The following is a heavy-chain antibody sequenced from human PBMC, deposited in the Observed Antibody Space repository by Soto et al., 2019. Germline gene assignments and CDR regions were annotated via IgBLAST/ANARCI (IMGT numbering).Heavy chain of an antibody. J-gene: IGHJ6*02. CDR3: ASWGSGSFPYYYYYGMDV. Sequence: PSETLSLTCTVSGGSISSSSYYWGWIRQPPGKGLEWIGSIYYSGSTYYNPSLKSRVTISVDTSKNQFSLKLSSVTAADTAVYYCASWGSGSFPYYYYYGMDVWGQGTTVTVSS. D-gene: IGHD1-26*01. V-gene: IGHV4-39*01. CDR2: IYYSGST. CDR1: GGSISSSSYY.